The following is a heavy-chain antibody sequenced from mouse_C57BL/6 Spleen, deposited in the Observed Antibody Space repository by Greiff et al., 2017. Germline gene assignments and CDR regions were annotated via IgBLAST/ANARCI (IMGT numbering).Heavy chain of an antibody. CDR3: ARPGNYVNWYFDV. CDR2: INPSSGYT. V-gene: IGHV1-4*01. Sequence: VKLQQSGAELARPGASVKMSCKASGYTFTSYTMHWVKQRPGQGLEWIGYINPSSGYTKYNQKFKDKATLTADKSSSTAYMQLSSLTSEDSAVYYCARPGNYVNWYFDVWGTGTTVTVSS. J-gene: IGHJ1*03. D-gene: IGHD2-1*01. CDR1: GYTFTSYT.